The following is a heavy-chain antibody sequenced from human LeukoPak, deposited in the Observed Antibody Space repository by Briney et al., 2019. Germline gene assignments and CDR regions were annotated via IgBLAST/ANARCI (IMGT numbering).Heavy chain of an antibody. CDR3: ARDRNYHSILTGHNSYSRNWFDP. V-gene: IGHV4-34*01. Sequence: SETLSLTCAVYGGSFSGYYWSWIRQPPGKGLEWIGEINHSGSTNYNPSLKSRVTISVDTSKNQFSLKLSSVTAADTAVYYCARDRNYHSILTGHNSYSRNWFDP. J-gene: IGHJ5*02. CDR2: INHSGST. CDR1: GGSFSGYY. D-gene: IGHD3-9*01.